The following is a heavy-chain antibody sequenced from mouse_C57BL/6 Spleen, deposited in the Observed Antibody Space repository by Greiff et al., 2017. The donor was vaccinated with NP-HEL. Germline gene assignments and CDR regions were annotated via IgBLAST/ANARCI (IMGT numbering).Heavy chain of an antibody. CDR1: GYTFTSYW. Sequence: VQLQQPGAELVRPGSSVKLSCKASGYTFTSYWMDWVKQRPGQGLEWIGNIYPSDSETHYNQKFKDKATLTVDKSSSTAYMQLSSLTSEDSAVYYCARILITTVHYFDYWGQGTTLTVSS. CDR2: IYPSDSET. V-gene: IGHV1-61*01. D-gene: IGHD1-1*01. J-gene: IGHJ2*01. CDR3: ARILITTVHYFDY.